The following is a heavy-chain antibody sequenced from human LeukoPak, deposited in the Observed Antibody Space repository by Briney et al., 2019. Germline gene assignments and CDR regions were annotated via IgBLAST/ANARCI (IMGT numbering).Heavy chain of an antibody. CDR1: GFXFSGSA. D-gene: IGHD3-22*01. CDR2: IRSKVNSYAT. J-gene: IGHJ4*02. Sequence: GGSLRLSCAASGFXFSGSAIHWVRQASGKGLEWVGGIRSKVNSYATAYPASVKARFTISRDDTKNTAYLQMNSLKTEDTAVYYCTRRIDATYYYDSSGYYSVDFDYWGQGTLVTVSS. V-gene: IGHV3-73*01. CDR3: TRRIDATYYYDSSGYYSVDFDY.